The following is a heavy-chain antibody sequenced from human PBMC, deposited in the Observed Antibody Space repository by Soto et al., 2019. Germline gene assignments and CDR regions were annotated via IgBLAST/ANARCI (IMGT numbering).Heavy chain of an antibody. D-gene: IGHD3-3*01. J-gene: IGHJ5*02. CDR3: ARELGRKKRIFAVVKKGNWFDP. CDR1: GGSISSGDYY. CDR2: IYYSGST. Sequence: SETLSLTCTVSGGSISSGDYYWSWIRQPPGKGLEWIGYIYYSGSTYYNPSLKSRVTISVDTSKNQFSLKLSSVTAADTAVYYCARELGRKKRIFAVVKKGNWFDPWGQGTLVTVSS. V-gene: IGHV4-30-4*01.